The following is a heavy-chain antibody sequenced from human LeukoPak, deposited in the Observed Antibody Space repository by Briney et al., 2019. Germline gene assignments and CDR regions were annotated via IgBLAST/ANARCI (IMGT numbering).Heavy chain of an antibody. J-gene: IGHJ4*02. CDR1: RFTFSNYW. Sequence: GGSLRLSCAASRFTFSNYWMSWVRQAPGKGLEWVANIKEDGSEKYYVDSVEGRFTISRDNDKNSLYLQMNSLRAEDTAVYYCARVTYGSGTYGAFDYWGQGTLVTVSS. V-gene: IGHV3-7*01. CDR2: IKEDGSEK. D-gene: IGHD3-10*01. CDR3: ARVTYGSGTYGAFDY.